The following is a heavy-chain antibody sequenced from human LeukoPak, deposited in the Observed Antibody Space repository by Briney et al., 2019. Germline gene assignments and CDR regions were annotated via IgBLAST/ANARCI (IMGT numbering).Heavy chain of an antibody. V-gene: IGHV3-23*01. Sequence: GGSLRLSCAASGFTFSGYGMHWVRQAPGKGLEWVSAISGSGGSTYYADSVKGRFTISRDNSKNTLYLQMNSLRAEDTAVYYCAKAMHPPTYYDILTGVDYWGQGTLVTVSS. CDR3: AKAMHPPTYYDILTGVDY. J-gene: IGHJ4*02. CDR1: GFTFSGYG. D-gene: IGHD3-9*01. CDR2: ISGSGGST.